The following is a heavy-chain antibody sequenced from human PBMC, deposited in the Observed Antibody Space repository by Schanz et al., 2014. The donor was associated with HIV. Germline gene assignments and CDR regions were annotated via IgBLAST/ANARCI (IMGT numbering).Heavy chain of an antibody. CDR2: IRSNINYI. D-gene: IGHD3-22*01. CDR3: VHDDSDNDGFDM. J-gene: IGHJ3*02. Sequence: EVQLVESGGGLVKPGGSLRLSCAASGFTFSSYSMNWVRQAPGKGLQWVSSIRSNINYIYYADSVKGRFTISRDNAKNSLYLQMNSLRAEDTAVYYCVHDDSDNDGFDMWGQGTMVTVSS. V-gene: IGHV3-21*06. CDR1: GFTFSSYS.